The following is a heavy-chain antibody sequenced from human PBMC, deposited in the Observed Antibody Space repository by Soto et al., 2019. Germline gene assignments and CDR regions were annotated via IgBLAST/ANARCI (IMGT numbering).Heavy chain of an antibody. CDR1: GFTFASYA. Sequence: PWGSLRLSCAASGFTFASYAMSWVRQAPGKGLEWVSGISGSGGNTYNADSVKGRFTISRDNSKNTLYLDMISLRAEDTAVYYCAKGLSIAAAGTFDYWGQGTLVTV. D-gene: IGHD6-13*01. V-gene: IGHV3-23*01. J-gene: IGHJ4*02. CDR2: ISGSGGNT. CDR3: AKGLSIAAAGTFDY.